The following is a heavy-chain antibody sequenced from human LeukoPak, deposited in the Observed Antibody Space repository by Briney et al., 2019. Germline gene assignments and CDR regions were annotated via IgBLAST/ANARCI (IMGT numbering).Heavy chain of an antibody. CDR3: ARGNGSYYDSSGYYGSREKNFDY. CDR2: INHSGST. J-gene: IGHJ4*02. D-gene: IGHD3-22*01. CDR1: GVSFSGYY. V-gene: IGHV4-34*01. Sequence: SETLSLTCAVYGVSFSGYYWSWIRQPPGKGLEWIGEINHSGSTNYNPSLKSRVTILVDTSKNQFSLKLSSVTAADTAVYYCARGNGSYYDSSGYYGSREKNFDYWGQGTLVTVSS.